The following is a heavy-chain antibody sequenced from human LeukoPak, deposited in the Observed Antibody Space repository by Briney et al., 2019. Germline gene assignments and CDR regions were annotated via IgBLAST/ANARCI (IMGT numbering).Heavy chain of an antibody. CDR2: ISGSGGST. CDR1: GFTFSSYA. Sequence: GWSLRLSCAASGFTFSSYAMGWVRQAPGKGLEWVSAISGSGGSTYYADSVKGRFTISRDNSKNTLYLQMNGLRAEDTAVYYCATPTKYYYDSSGYYPLGYWGQGTLVTVSS. CDR3: ATPTKYYYDSSGYYPLGY. V-gene: IGHV3-23*01. J-gene: IGHJ4*02. D-gene: IGHD3-22*01.